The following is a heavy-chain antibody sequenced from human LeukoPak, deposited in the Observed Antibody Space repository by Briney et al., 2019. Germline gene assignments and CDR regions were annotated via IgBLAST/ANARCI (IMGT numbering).Heavy chain of an antibody. Sequence: SKTLSLTCTVSGGSISSYYWSWIRQPPGKGLEWIGYIYYSGSTNYNPSLKSRVTISVDTSKNQFSLKLSSVTAADTAVYYCARVEMALFDYWGQGTLVTVSS. CDR2: IYYSGST. V-gene: IGHV4-59*01. D-gene: IGHD5-24*01. CDR3: ARVEMALFDY. J-gene: IGHJ4*02. CDR1: GGSISSYY.